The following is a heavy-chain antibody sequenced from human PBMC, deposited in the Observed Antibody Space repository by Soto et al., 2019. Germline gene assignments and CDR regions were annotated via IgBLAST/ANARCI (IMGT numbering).Heavy chain of an antibody. V-gene: IGHV1-24*01. J-gene: IGHJ4*02. CDR2: FDPEDGET. CDR3: ATFQKGVSYCGGGSCPWEFDY. D-gene: IGHD2-15*01. Sequence: GASVKVSCKVSGYTLTELSMHWVRQAPGKGLEWMGGFDPEDGETIYAQKFQGRVTMTEDTSTDTAYMELSSLRSEDTAVYYCATFQKGVSYCGGGSCPWEFDYWGQGTLVTVSS. CDR1: GYTLTELS.